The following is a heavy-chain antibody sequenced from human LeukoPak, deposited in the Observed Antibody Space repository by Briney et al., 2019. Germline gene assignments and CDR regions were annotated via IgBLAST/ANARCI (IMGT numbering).Heavy chain of an antibody. V-gene: IGHV1-69*02. Sequence: SSVKVSCKASGGTFSSYSISWLHQAPGQGLKWMGRIIPILGIANYAQKFQGRVTITADKSTSTAYMELSSLRSEDTAVYYCASQRGQWRPHYYYYGMDVWGQGTTVTVSS. CDR1: GGTFSSYS. J-gene: IGHJ6*02. CDR2: IIPILGIA. CDR3: ASQRGQWRPHYYYYGMDV. D-gene: IGHD2-8*01.